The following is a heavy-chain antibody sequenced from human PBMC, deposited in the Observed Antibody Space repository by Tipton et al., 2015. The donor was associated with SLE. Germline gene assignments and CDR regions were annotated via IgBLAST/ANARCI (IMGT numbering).Heavy chain of an antibody. D-gene: IGHD3-22*01. J-gene: IGHJ6*02. CDR3: AKDLSYYDSSGFGVYYYYYGMDV. CDR2: ISGSSNYI. CDR1: GLTFSNYN. Sequence: SLRLSCAVSGLTFSNYNMNWVRQAPGKGLEWVSSISGSSNYIYYADSMKGRFTVSRDNSRNTLYLQMNSLRTEDTAVYYCAKDLSYYDSSGFGVYYYYYGMDVWGQGTTVSVSS. V-gene: IGHV3-21*04.